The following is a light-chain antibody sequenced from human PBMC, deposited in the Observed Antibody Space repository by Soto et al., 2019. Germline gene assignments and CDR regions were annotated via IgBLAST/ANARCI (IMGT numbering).Light chain of an antibody. V-gene: IGLV2-14*01. Sequence: QSVLTQPASVSGSPGQSITISCTGTSSDVGNYKYVSWYEQHPGKAPKLIIYEVNNRPSGISNRFSGSKSGNTASLTISGLQAEDEADYYCSSYTNNNALALFGGGTKLTVL. CDR3: SSYTNNNALAL. J-gene: IGLJ2*01. CDR2: EVN. CDR1: SSDVGNYKY.